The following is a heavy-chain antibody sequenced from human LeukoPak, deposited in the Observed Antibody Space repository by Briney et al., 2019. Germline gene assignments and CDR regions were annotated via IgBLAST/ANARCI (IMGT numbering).Heavy chain of an antibody. CDR1: GFSLSTSGEG. D-gene: IGHD3-10*01. Sequence: SGPTLVNPTQTLTLTCTFSGFSLSTSGEGVGWIRQPPGKALEWLALIYWDDDKRYSPSLKSRLTITKDTSKNQVVLTMTNMDPVDTATYYCAHRQGFGEFQNFDYWGQGTLVTVSS. V-gene: IGHV2-5*02. CDR2: IYWDDDK. J-gene: IGHJ4*02. CDR3: AHRQGFGEFQNFDY.